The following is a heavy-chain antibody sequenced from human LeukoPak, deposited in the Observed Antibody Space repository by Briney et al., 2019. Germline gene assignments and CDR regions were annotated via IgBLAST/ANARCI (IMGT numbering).Heavy chain of an antibody. CDR1: GFIFNNYG. V-gene: IGHV3-23*01. Sequence: RGSLRLSRAASGFIFNNYGLVWVRQAPGKGLEWVSAISNDGGGTTSADFVKGRFSVSRDNSKNTLFLQMNSLRAEDTALYYCAKGSSGYFFDLWGQGTLVTVSS. CDR3: AKGSSGYFFDL. J-gene: IGHJ4*02. D-gene: IGHD3-22*01. CDR2: ISNDGGGT.